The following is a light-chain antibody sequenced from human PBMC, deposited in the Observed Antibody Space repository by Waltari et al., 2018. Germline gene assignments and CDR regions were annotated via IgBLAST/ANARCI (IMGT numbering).Light chain of an antibody. CDR1: QSISNY. CDR3: QQSYNTPIT. Sequence: DIQMTQSPSSLSASVGDRVTITCRASQSISNYVNWYQQRPGKAPELLIYAASTLQSGVPSRFSGSGSGTDFTLAISRLQPEDFATYYCQQSYNTPITFGQGTRLEIK. CDR2: AAS. J-gene: IGKJ5*01. V-gene: IGKV1-39*01.